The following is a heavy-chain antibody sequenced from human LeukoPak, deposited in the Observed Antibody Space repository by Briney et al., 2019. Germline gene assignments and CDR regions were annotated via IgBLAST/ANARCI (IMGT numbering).Heavy chain of an antibody. V-gene: IGHV3-20*04. J-gene: IGHJ5*02. CDR2: INWNGGST. Sequence: GGSVRLSCAASGFTFDDYGMSWVRQAPGKGLEWVSGINWNGGSTGYADSVKGRFTISRDNAKNSLYLQMNSLRAEDTALYCCARDISLDSSGWYENNWFDPWGQGTLVTVSS. D-gene: IGHD6-19*01. CDR1: GFTFDDYG. CDR3: ARDISLDSSGWYENNWFDP.